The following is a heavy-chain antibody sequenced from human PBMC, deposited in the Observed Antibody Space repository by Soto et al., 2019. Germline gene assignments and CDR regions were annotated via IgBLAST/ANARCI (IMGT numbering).Heavy chain of an antibody. Sequence: EVQLVESGGGLVQPGGSLRLSCAASGLIFSDYHMDWVRQAPGKGLEWVGRIRRKANSYTTEYAASVTGRFTISRDDSKNSLYLQMNSLTSEDTAVYYCAMLGGWSGGSTDMDVWGQGTTVTVSS. CDR1: GLIFSDYH. V-gene: IGHV3-72*01. J-gene: IGHJ6*02. CDR3: AMLGGWSGGSTDMDV. D-gene: IGHD6-19*01. CDR2: IRRKANSYTT.